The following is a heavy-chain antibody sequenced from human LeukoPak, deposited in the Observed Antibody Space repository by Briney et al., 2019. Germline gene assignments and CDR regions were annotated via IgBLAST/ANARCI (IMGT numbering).Heavy chain of an antibody. CDR2: ISGDGVST. J-gene: IGHJ4*02. Sequence: GGSLRLSCVVSGLPIADFAMHWVRQAPGKGLEWVSLISGDGVSTFCADSVKGRLSISRDNSKNSLSLEVNSLRTEDTAMYYCARESGKFDYWGQGTLVAVSS. CDR3: ARESGKFDY. CDR1: GLPIADFA. V-gene: IGHV3-43*02.